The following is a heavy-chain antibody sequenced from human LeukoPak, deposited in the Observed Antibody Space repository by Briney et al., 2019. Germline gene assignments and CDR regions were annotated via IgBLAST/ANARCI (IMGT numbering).Heavy chain of an antibody. J-gene: IGHJ4*02. Sequence: PGGTLRLSCAASGFTFSSYAMSWVRQAPGKGLEWVSAISGSGASTYYADSVKGRFTISRDNSKNTLYLQMNSLRAEDTAVYYCAKDLSGTLTYWGQGTLVTVSS. CDR3: AKDLSGTLTY. CDR2: ISGSGAST. V-gene: IGHV3-23*01. CDR1: GFTFSSYA. D-gene: IGHD1-26*01.